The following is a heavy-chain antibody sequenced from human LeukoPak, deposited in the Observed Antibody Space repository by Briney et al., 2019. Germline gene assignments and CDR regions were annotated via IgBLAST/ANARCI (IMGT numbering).Heavy chain of an antibody. Sequence: GGSLRLSCAASGFTFSTYSMNWVRQAPGRGLEWVSYIGPSGSSIYYADSVRGRLTISRDNAKNSLYLQMNSLRAEDTAVYYCARGAEWRDYWGQGTLVTVSS. V-gene: IGHV3-48*01. CDR2: IGPSGSSI. CDR3: ARGAEWRDY. D-gene: IGHD3-3*01. CDR1: GFTFSTYS. J-gene: IGHJ4*02.